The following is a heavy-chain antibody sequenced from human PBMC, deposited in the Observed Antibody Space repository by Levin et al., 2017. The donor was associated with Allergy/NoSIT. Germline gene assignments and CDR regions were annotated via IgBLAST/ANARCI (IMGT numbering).Heavy chain of an antibody. CDR2: ISYDGSNK. CDR3: AKDFRRYSSGWTGFDY. Sequence: SCAASGFTFSSYGMHWVRQAPGKGLEWVAVISYDGSNKYYADSVKGRFTISRDNSKNTLYLQMNSLRAEDTAVYYCAKDFRRYSSGWTGFDYWGQGTLVTVSS. V-gene: IGHV3-30*18. D-gene: IGHD6-19*01. J-gene: IGHJ4*02. CDR1: GFTFSSYG.